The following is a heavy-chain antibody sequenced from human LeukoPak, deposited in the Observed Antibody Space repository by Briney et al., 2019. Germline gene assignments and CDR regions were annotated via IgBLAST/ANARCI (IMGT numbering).Heavy chain of an antibody. V-gene: IGHV4-61*02. J-gene: IGHJ3*02. Sequence: SETLSLTCTVSGGSVISGTYYWTWIRQPAGKGLEWIGRIYTSGSTNFNPSLKSRVSISLDTSKNQFSLKLSSVTAADTAVYYCARELGYCSSTSCFNAFDIWGQGTMVTVSS. CDR3: ARELGYCSSTSCFNAFDI. CDR2: IYTSGST. CDR1: GGSVISGTYY. D-gene: IGHD2-2*01.